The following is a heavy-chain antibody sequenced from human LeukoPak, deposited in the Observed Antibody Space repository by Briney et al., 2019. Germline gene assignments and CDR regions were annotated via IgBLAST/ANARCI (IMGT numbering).Heavy chain of an antibody. J-gene: IGHJ4*02. CDR3: ARKYYYGSGSYEV. D-gene: IGHD3-10*01. Sequence: SETLSLTCTVSGGSISSSSYYWGWIRQPPGKGLEWIGSIYYSGSTYYNPSLKSRVTISVDTSKNQFSLKLSSVTAADTAVYYCARKYYYGSGSYEVWGQGTLVTVSS. CDR1: GGSISSSSYY. CDR2: IYYSGST. V-gene: IGHV4-39*07.